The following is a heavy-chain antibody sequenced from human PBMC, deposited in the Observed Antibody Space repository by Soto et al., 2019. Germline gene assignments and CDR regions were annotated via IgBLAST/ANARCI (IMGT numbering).Heavy chain of an antibody. D-gene: IGHD3-22*01. J-gene: IGHJ4*02. Sequence: SETLSLTCAVYGGSFSCYYWSWIRQPPGKGLEWIGEINHSGSTNYNPSLKSRVTISVDTSKNTLYLQMNSLRAEDTAVYYCARDSGLRHWGQGTLVTVSS. CDR3: ARDSGLRH. CDR2: INHSGST. V-gene: IGHV4-34*01. CDR1: GGSFSCYY.